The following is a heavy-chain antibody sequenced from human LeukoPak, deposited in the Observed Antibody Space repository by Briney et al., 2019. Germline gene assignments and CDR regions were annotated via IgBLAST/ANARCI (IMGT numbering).Heavy chain of an antibody. Sequence: AGESLKISCKGSGYIFTDYWIGWVRQMPGKGLEWMGIIYPGDSDTRYSPSFQGQVTISADKSISTAYLQWSSLKASDTAMYYCARHVKSGSYSTTDFDCWGQGTLVTVSS. J-gene: IGHJ4*02. CDR3: ARHVKSGSYSTTDFDC. D-gene: IGHD1-26*01. CDR2: IYPGDSDT. V-gene: IGHV5-51*01. CDR1: GYIFTDYW.